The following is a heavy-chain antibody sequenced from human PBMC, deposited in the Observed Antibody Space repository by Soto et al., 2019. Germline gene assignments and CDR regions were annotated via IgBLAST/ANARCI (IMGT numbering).Heavy chain of an antibody. J-gene: IGHJ6*03. Sequence: EVQLVESGGGLVQPGGSLRLSCAASGFTFSNYWMYWVRQAPGKGLVWVSRINSDGSVSSYADSVKGRLTISRDNVKNTRYLQMDGLRAEDTAVYYCARGECVGGTFYSLAGSFYYYMDVWGKGTTVTVFS. D-gene: IGHD2-15*01. V-gene: IGHV3-74*01. CDR3: ARGECVGGTFYSLAGSFYYYMDV. CDR1: GFTFSNYW. CDR2: INSDGSVS.